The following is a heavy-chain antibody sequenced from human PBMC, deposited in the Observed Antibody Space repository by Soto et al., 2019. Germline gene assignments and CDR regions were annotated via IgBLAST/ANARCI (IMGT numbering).Heavy chain of an antibody. CDR2: INAGNGNT. CDR3: ARVVNRYDHLAY. CDR1: GYTFTSYA. Sequence: ASVKVSCKASGYTFTSYAMHWVRQAPGQRLEWMGWINAGNGNTKYSQKFQGRVTITRDTSASTAYMVLSSLRSEDTAVYYFARVVNRYDHLAYSGQGSLVTVAS. J-gene: IGHJ1*01. D-gene: IGHD2-2*01. V-gene: IGHV1-3*01.